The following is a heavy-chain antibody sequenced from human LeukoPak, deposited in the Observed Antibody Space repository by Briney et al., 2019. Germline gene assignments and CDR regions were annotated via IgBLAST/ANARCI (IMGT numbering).Heavy chain of an antibody. Sequence: SETLSLTCSVSGSFFNTYYWSWIRQPAGKALEWIGRIHTSGSADYSPSLQSRVTISVDMSKKEFSLKLTSVTAADTAVYYCARDIVYLIDEDYGWGQGILVTVSS. CDR2: IHTSGSA. D-gene: IGHD4-17*01. V-gene: IGHV4-4*07. CDR3: ARDIVYLIDEDYG. CDR1: GSFFNTYY. J-gene: IGHJ4*02.